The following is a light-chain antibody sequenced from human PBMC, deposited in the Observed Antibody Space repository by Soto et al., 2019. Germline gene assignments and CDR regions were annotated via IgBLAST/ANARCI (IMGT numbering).Light chain of an antibody. J-gene: IGKJ5*01. CDR3: QQLNSYPSIT. Sequence: DIQLTQSPSFLSASAGDRVTITCRASQDISSSLAWYQQKPGKAPKLLIYAASTLQGGVPSRFSGSGSGTEFTLTISSLQPEDFATYYCQQLNSYPSITFGQGTRLEIK. CDR1: QDISSS. CDR2: AAS. V-gene: IGKV1-9*01.